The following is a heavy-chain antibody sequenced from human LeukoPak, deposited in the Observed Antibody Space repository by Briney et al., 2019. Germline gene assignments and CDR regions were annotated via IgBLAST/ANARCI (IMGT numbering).Heavy chain of an antibody. V-gene: IGHV4-59*01. Sequence: PSETLSLTCTVSGGSISSYYWSWIRQPPGKGLEWIGYIYYSGSTNYNPSLKSRVTISVDTSKNQFSLKLSSVTAADTAVYYCARVGRKPPENWFDPWGQGTLVTVSS. D-gene: IGHD1-14*01. CDR1: GGSISSYY. J-gene: IGHJ5*02. CDR2: IYYSGST. CDR3: ARVGRKPPENWFDP.